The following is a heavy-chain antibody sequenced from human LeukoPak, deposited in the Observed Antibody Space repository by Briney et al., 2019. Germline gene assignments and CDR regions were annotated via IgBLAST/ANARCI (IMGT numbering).Heavy chain of an antibody. Sequence: SETLSLTCAVYGGSFSGYYWSWIRQPPGKGLEWIGEIKHSGSTNYNPSLKSRVTISVDTSKNQFSLKLSSVTAADTAVYYCVRGRTVRGVIKFYYYMDVWGKGTTVTVSS. D-gene: IGHD3-10*01. CDR2: IKHSGST. CDR3: VRGRTVRGVIKFYYYMDV. V-gene: IGHV4-34*01. CDR1: GGSFSGYY. J-gene: IGHJ6*03.